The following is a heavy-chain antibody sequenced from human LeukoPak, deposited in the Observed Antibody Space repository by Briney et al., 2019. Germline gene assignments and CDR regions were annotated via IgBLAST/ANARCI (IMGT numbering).Heavy chain of an antibody. J-gene: IGHJ4*02. Sequence: GASVKVSCKASGYTFTSYDINWVRQATGQGLEWMGWMNPNSGNTGYAQKFQGRVTMTRNTSISTAYMELSSLRSEDTAVYYCARNLYDSSGYYSTPFDYWGQGTLVAVSS. D-gene: IGHD3-22*01. CDR3: ARNLYDSSGYYSTPFDY. CDR2: MNPNSGNT. CDR1: GYTFTSYD. V-gene: IGHV1-8*01.